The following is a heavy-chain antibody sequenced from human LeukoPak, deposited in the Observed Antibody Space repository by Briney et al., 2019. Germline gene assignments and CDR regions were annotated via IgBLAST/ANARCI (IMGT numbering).Heavy chain of an antibody. V-gene: IGHV3-21*01. D-gene: IGHD3-3*01. CDR3: ARDADTIFGVVIFDY. CDR2: ISSSSSYI. Sequence: PGGSLRLSCAASGFTFSSYAMSWVRQAPGKGLEWVSSISSSSSYIYYADSVKGRFTISRDNAKNSLYLQMNSLRAEDTAVYYCARDADTIFGVVIFDYWGQGTLVTVSS. J-gene: IGHJ4*02. CDR1: GFTFSSYA.